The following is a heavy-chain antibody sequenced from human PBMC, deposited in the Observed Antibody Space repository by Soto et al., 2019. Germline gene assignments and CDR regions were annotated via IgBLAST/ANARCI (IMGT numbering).Heavy chain of an antibody. CDR2: ISAYSGDT. CDR1: GFTFTNYA. D-gene: IGHD3-3*01. CDR3: ARDGRAFSIFGETMDV. J-gene: IGHJ6*02. V-gene: IGHV1-18*01. Sequence: GASVKVSCKTSGFTFTNYAIHWVRQAPGQGLQWMGWISAYSGDTKYAQRFQDRLTVTTTPSTTTAYMELRSLRSDDTAVYYCARDGRAFSIFGETMDVWGQGTTVTVSS.